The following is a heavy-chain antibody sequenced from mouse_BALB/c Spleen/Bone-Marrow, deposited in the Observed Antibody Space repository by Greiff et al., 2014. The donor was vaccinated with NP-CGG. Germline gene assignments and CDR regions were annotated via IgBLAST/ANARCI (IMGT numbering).Heavy chain of an antibody. CDR1: GFTFSSYA. Sequence: EVQLQQSGGGLVKPGGSLKLSCAASGFTFSSYAMSWVRRSPEKRLEWVAEISSGGSYTYYPDTVTGRFTISRDNAKNTLYLEMSSLRSEDTATYYCAREGYDGQMDYWGQGTSVTVSS. CDR2: ISSGGSYT. D-gene: IGHD2-2*01. CDR3: AREGYDGQMDY. J-gene: IGHJ4*01. V-gene: IGHV5-9-4*01.